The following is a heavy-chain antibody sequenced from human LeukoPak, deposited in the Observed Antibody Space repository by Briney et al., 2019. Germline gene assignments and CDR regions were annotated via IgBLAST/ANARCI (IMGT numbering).Heavy chain of an antibody. CDR2: ISPNSDDI. V-gene: IGHV1-2*02. CDR1: GCTFTDYY. D-gene: IGHD2-21*01. CDR3: ARVGMADWGGECLGGLLL. Sequence: GASVKDSCKATGCTFTDYYMHELRQAPGQGLEWMGWISPNSDDINYAQKFQGRVTMTRDTSISTAYMELSRLRSDDTAVYYCARVGMADWGGECLGGLLLGGQRTLVTVSS. J-gene: IGHJ4*02.